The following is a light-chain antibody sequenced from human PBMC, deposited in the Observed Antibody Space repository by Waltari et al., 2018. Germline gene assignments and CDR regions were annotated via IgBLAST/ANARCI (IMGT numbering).Light chain of an antibody. CDR1: SSNIGRNG. CDR2: TDN. J-gene: IGLJ3*02. V-gene: IGLV1-44*01. Sequence: QSLLAQPPSASGTPGQGVTVSCSGSSSNIGRNGVSWYQQVPGTAPKLLIHTDNQRPSGVPDRVSGSKSGTSASLAISGLQSEDEAHYYCAAWDDSLNGRVFGGGTEVTVL. CDR3: AAWDDSLNGRV.